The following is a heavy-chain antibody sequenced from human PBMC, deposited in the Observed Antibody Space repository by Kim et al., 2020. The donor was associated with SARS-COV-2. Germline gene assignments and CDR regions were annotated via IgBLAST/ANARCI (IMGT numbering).Heavy chain of an antibody. Sequence: GGSLRLSCAASGFTFSSYGMHWFRQATGKGLEWVAVIWYAGSNKYYADSVKGRFTISRDNSKNTLYLQMNSLRAEDTAVYYCASNRYYYDSSGYYSLDYWGQGTLVTFSS. J-gene: IGHJ4*02. CDR3: ASNRYYYDSSGYYSLDY. CDR1: GFTFSSYG. D-gene: IGHD3-22*01. V-gene: IGHV3-33*01. CDR2: IWYAGSNK.